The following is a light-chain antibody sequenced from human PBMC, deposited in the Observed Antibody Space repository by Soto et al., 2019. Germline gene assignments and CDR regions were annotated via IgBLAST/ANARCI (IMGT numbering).Light chain of an antibody. CDR2: GAS. J-gene: IGKJ1*01. Sequence: EIVLTQSPCTLSLSPGERATLSCRVSQSVSSSYLAWYQQKPGQAPRLLIYGASSRATGIPDRFSGSGSGTDFTLTISRLEPEDFAVYYCQQYGSSRWTFGQGTKVDI. CDR3: QQYGSSRWT. V-gene: IGKV3-20*01. CDR1: QSVSSSY.